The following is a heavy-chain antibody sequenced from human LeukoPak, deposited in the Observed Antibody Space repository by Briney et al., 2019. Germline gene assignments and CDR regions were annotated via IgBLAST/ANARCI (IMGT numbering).Heavy chain of an antibody. CDR1: GGSISSYY. CDR2: IYYSGST. D-gene: IGHD3-10*01. J-gene: IGHJ4*02. V-gene: IGHV4-59*08. Sequence: SETLSLTCTDSGGSISSYYWSWIRQPPGKGLEWIGYIYYSGSTNYNPSLKSRVTISVDTSKNQFSLKLSSVTAADTAVYYCARHSRYGSGFDYWGQGTLVTVSA. CDR3: ARHSRYGSGFDY.